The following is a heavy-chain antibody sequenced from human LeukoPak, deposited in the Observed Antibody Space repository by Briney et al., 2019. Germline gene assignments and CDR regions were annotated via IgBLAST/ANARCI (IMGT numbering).Heavy chain of an antibody. D-gene: IGHD2-8*01. J-gene: IGHJ6*03. CDR3: ARDRRESWGVYYYYYMDV. Sequence: SETLSLTCTVSGGSSSGGNYYWGWIRQPPGKGLEWVGSIYYSGSTYYNPSLKSRVTISVDTSRNQFSLKLSSVTAADTAVYYCARDRRESWGVYYYYYMDVWGKGTTVTVSS. CDR1: GGSSSGGNYY. CDR2: IYYSGST. V-gene: IGHV4-39*07.